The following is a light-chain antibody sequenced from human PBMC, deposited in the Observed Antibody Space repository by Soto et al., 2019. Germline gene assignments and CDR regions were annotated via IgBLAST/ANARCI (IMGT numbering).Light chain of an antibody. Sequence: QTVVTQEPSFSVSPGRTVTLTCGLSSGSVSTSYYPSWYQQTPGQAPRTLIYNTNTSSSGVPDRFSGSILGNKAALTITGAQADDESDYYCVLYVGSGIRLVGGGTKVTVL. V-gene: IGLV8-61*01. CDR2: NTN. J-gene: IGLJ2*01. CDR1: SGSVSTSYY. CDR3: VLYVGSGIRL.